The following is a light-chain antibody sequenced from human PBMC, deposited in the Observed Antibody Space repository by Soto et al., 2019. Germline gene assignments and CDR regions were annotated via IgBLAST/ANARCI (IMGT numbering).Light chain of an antibody. J-gene: IGLJ2*01. V-gene: IGLV2-14*01. CDR2: EVR. CDR3: TSYTSSTTVV. Sequence: QSALTQPASVSGSPGQSITISCTGTSSDIGAFKYVSWYQQHPGKAPKLMIYEVRNRPSGVSNRFSGSKSGNTASLTISGLQPEDESDYYCTSYTSSTTVVFGGGTKLTVL. CDR1: SSDIGAFKY.